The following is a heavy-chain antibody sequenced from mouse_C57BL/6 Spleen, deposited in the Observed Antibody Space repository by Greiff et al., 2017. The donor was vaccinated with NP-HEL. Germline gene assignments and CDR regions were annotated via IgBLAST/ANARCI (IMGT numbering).Heavy chain of an antibody. CDR3: ASLYYYGSSSYAMDY. D-gene: IGHD1-1*01. V-gene: IGHV1-39*01. Sequence: VHVKQSGPELVKPGASVKISCKASGYSFTDYNMNWVKQSNGKSLEWIGVINPNYGTTSYNQKFKGKATLTVDQSSSTAYMQLNSLTSEDSAVYYCASLYYYGSSSYAMDYWGQGTSVTVSS. CDR2: INPNYGTT. CDR1: GYSFTDYN. J-gene: IGHJ4*01.